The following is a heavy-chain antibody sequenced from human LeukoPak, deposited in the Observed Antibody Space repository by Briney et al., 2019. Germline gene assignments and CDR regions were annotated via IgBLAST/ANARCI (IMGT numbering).Heavy chain of an antibody. CDR1: GGTFSSYA. D-gene: IGHD2-15*01. J-gene: IGHJ4*02. CDR2: IIPIFGTA. Sequence: VASVKVSCKASGGTFSSYAISWVRQAPGQGLEWMGGIIPIFGTANYAQKFQGRVAITTDESTSTAYMELSSLRSEDTAVYYCARDDGPKYCSGGSCYQVYYLDYWGQGTLVTVSS. CDR3: ARDDGPKYCSGGSCYQVYYLDY. V-gene: IGHV1-69*05.